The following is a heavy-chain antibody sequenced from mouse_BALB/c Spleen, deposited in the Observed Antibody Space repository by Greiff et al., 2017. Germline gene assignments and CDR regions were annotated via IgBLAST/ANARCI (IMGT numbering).Heavy chain of an antibody. V-gene: IGHV7-3*02. J-gene: IGHJ2*01. CDR3: ARDISGNYFEY. D-gene: IGHD1-3*01. Sequence: EVQVVESGGGLVQPGGSLRLSCATSGFTFTDYYMSWVRQPPGKALEWLGFIRNKANGYTTEYSASVKGRFTISRDNSQSILYLQMNTLRAEDSATYYCARDISGNYFEYWGEGTTLTVSS. CDR1: GFTFTDYY. CDR2: IRNKANGYTT.